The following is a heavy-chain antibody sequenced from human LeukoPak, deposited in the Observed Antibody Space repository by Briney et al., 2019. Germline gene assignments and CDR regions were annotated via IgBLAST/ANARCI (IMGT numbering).Heavy chain of an antibody. CDR3: AVGGSGWGFDY. V-gene: IGHV3-33*01. CDR1: GFTFSTYG. CDR2: IWFDGRNK. J-gene: IGHJ4*02. D-gene: IGHD3-16*01. Sequence: GGSLILSCAASGFTFSTYGMHWVRQAPGKGLEWVSLIWFDGRNKYYADSVQGRVTISRDNSKNTVYLQMNSLRPEDTAVYYCAVGGSGWGFDYWGQGTLVTVSS.